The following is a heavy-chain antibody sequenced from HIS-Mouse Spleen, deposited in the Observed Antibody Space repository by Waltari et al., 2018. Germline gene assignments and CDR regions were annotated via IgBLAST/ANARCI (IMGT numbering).Heavy chain of an antibody. CDR3: ARDLRGSGAFDI. J-gene: IGHJ3*02. Sequence: QVQLVESGGGVVQPGRSLRLSCAASGFTFSSYAMHWVRQAPGKGLEWVAVISYDGSNKYYADSVKGRFTISRDNSKNTLYLQMNSLRAEDTAVYYCARDLRGSGAFDIWGQGTMVTVSS. CDR2: ISYDGSNK. D-gene: IGHD3-10*01. CDR1: GFTFSSYA. V-gene: IGHV3-30-3*01.